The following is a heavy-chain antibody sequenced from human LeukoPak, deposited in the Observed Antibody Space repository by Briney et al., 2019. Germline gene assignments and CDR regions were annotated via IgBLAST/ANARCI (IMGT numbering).Heavy chain of an antibody. D-gene: IGHD3-22*01. J-gene: IGHJ4*02. CDR2: IHPSGML. Sequence: SETLSLTCTVSGATFNSDDQYWNWSRQSPGKGLEWIGSIHPSGMLYNNPSLESRVTMSRDTSKNQFSLNLNSVTAADTAVYFCSRGLDSRKLGYWGQGILVTVSS. V-gene: IGHV4-31*03. CDR3: SRGLDSRKLGY. CDR1: GATFNSDDQY.